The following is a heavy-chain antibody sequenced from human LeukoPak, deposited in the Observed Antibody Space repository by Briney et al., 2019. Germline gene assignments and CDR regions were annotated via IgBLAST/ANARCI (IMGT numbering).Heavy chain of an antibody. CDR1: GGTFSSYA. D-gene: IGHD3-22*01. CDR2: IIPIFGTA. Sequence: SVKVSCKASGGTFSSYAISWVRQAPGQGLEWMGGIIPIFGTANYAQKFQGRVTITADESTSTAYMELRSLRSDDTAVYYCARENYYDGSGSPSASAPVDHWGQGTLVTVSS. CDR3: ARENYYDGSGSPSASAPVDH. V-gene: IGHV1-69*13. J-gene: IGHJ4*02.